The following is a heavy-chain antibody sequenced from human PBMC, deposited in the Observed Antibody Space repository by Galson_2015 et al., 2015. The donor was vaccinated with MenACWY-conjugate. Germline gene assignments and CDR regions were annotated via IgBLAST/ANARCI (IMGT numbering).Heavy chain of an antibody. D-gene: IGHD3-10*01. J-gene: IGHJ4*02. CDR1: GFTFSSYA. V-gene: IGHV3-23*01. CDR2: ITGSGAST. Sequence: SLRLSCAASGFTFSSYAMTWVRQAPGKGLEWVSAITGSGASTYYADSVKGRFTISRDESTNTVYLQMNSLRVEDTAIYYCAKGARGYYGSGSYPDYWGQGTLITVSS. CDR3: AKGARGYYGSGSYPDY.